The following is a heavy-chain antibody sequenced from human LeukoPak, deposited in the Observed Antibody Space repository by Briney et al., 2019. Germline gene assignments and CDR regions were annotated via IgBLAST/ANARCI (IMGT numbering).Heavy chain of an antibody. CDR2: VFYSGSP. Sequence: SEALSLTCTVSGGSISSSNSYWGWIRQPPGQGLEWIGTVFYSGSPYYNPSLKSRVTISMDTSKNQFSLNLTSVTAADTAVYYCARGAFDLWGRGTLVTVSS. CDR1: GGSISSSNSY. CDR3: ARGAFDL. V-gene: IGHV4-39*07. J-gene: IGHJ2*01.